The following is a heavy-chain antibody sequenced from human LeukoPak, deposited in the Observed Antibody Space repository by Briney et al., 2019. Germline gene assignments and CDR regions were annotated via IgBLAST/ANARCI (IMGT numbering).Heavy chain of an antibody. V-gene: IGHV1-69-2*01. D-gene: IGHD3-22*01. CDR2: VDPEDGET. CDR1: GYTFTDYY. Sequence: ASVKISCKVSGYTFTDYYMHWVQQAPGKGLGWMGLVDPEDGETIYAEKFQGRVTITADTSTDTAYMELSSLRSEDTAVYYCATGGGYYYDSSTLRAFYIWGQGTMVTVSS. J-gene: IGHJ3*02. CDR3: ATGGGYYYDSSTLRAFYI.